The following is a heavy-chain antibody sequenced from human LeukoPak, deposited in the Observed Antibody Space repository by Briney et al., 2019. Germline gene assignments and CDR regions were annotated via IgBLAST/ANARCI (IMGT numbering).Heavy chain of an antibody. Sequence: GGSLRLSCAASGFTFSNYGMNWVRQAPGKGLEWVSFMSSSSSYIYYADSVKGRFTISRDNAENSLYLQMNSLRAEDTAMYYCARLSSGWSMDYYYGMDVWGQGTTVTVSS. J-gene: IGHJ6*02. CDR2: MSSSSSYI. CDR3: ARLSSGWSMDYYYGMDV. D-gene: IGHD6-19*01. V-gene: IGHV3-21*01. CDR1: GFTFSNYG.